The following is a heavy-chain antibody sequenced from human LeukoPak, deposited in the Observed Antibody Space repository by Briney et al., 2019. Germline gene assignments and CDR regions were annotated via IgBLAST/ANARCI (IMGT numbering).Heavy chain of an antibody. Sequence: GGSLRLSCAASEFTFSNYGMHWVRQAPGKGLEWVAFIRYDGTNKYYADSVKGRFTISRDNSKNTLYLKMNSLRGEDTAVYYCARRSSSGWYPDYYYYYMDVWGKGTTVTISS. CDR2: IRYDGTNK. J-gene: IGHJ6*03. D-gene: IGHD6-19*01. CDR3: ARRSSSGWYPDYYYYYMDV. V-gene: IGHV3-30*02. CDR1: EFTFSNYG.